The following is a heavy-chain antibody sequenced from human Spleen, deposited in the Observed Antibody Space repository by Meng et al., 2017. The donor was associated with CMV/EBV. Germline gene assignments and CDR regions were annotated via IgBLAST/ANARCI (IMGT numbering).Heavy chain of an antibody. CDR1: GYTFHNLY. CDR2: INASGGTT. D-gene: IGHD3-22*01. V-gene: IGHV1-46*02. CDR3: ARAGYDRGEYHFDY. J-gene: IGHJ4*02. Sequence: KESGYTFHNLYIHWVRQAPGQGPEWMGIINASGGTTSYAQKFQGRVTMTRDTSTSTVYMELSSLRSEDTAVYYCARAGYDRGEYHFDYWGQGTLVTVSS.